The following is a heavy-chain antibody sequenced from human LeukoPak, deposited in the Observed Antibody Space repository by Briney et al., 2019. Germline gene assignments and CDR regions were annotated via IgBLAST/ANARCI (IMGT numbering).Heavy chain of an antibody. CDR3: ARLPSLEPFDY. CDR1: GSSFTSYW. CDR2: IYPGDSDT. V-gene: IGHV5-51*01. D-gene: IGHD1-1*01. J-gene: IGHJ4*02. Sequence: GASLQISCQGSGSSFTSYWIGWVRPLPGKGLEWMGIIYPGDSDTRYSPSFQGQVTISADKSVSTAYLQWSSLKASDTAMYYCARLPSLEPFDYWGQGTLVTVSS.